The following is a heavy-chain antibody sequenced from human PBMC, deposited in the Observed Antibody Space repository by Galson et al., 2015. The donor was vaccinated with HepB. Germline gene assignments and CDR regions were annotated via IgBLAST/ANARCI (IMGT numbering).Heavy chain of an antibody. J-gene: IGHJ6*02. Sequence: SLSLSCAASGPILSSYSMNWVRQAPGKGLEWVSSMSSSTNYIYYADSVKGRFTVSIDNAKKSLFLQMNSLRAEDTAVYYCATNTPAAVMRASGMDVWGQGTAVTVSS. V-gene: IGHV3-21*01. CDR1: GPILSSYS. CDR2: MSSSTNYI. CDR3: ATNTPAAVMRASGMDV. D-gene: IGHD2-2*01.